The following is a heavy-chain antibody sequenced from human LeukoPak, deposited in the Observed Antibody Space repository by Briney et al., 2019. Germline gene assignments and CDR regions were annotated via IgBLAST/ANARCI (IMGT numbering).Heavy chain of an antibody. D-gene: IGHD3-22*01. CDR1: GYTFTSYG. CDR3: ARDSRFTMIVVATVDY. Sequence: GASVKVSCKASGYTFTSYGISWVRQAPGQGLEWMGWISAYNGNTNYAQKLQGRVTMTTDTSTSTAYMELRSLRSDDTAVYYCARDSRFTMIVVATVDYWGQGTLVTVSS. CDR2: ISAYNGNT. J-gene: IGHJ4*02. V-gene: IGHV1-18*01.